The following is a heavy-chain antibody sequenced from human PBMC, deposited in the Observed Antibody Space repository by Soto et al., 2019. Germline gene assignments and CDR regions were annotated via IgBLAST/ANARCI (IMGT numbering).Heavy chain of an antibody. V-gene: IGHV3-13*01. J-gene: IGHJ5*02. CDR2: IGTAGDT. CDR3: ARDTCGGYEGTCGFDP. D-gene: IGHD5-12*01. CDR1: GFTFSSYD. Sequence: GGSLRLSCAASGFTFSSYDMHWVRQATGKGLEWVSAIGTAGDTYYPGSVKGRFTISRENAKNSLYLQMNSLRAEDTAVYYCARDTCGGYEGTCGFDPWGQGTLVTVSS.